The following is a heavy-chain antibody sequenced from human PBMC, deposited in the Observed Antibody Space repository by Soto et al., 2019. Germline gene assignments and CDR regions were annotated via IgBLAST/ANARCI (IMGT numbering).Heavy chain of an antibody. CDR3: ARTSGDYLYDY. J-gene: IGHJ4*02. D-gene: IGHD3-22*01. CDR1: GYTFTSYA. Sequence: QVKLVQSGAEVKKPGASVKVSCKASGYTFTSYAMHWVRQAPGQRLEWMGWTNAGNGNTKYSQKFQGRVTITRDTSASTAYMELSSLRSEDTAVYYCARTSGDYLYDYWGQGTLVTVSS. CDR2: TNAGNGNT. V-gene: IGHV1-3*01.